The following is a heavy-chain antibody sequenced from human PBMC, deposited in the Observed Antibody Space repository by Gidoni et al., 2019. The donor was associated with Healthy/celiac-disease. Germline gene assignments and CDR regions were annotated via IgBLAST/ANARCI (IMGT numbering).Heavy chain of an antibody. Sequence: EVQLVESGGGLVQPGRSLRLSCAASGFTFDDYAMHWVRQAPGKGLGWVSGISWNSGSIGYADSVKGRFTISRDNAKNSLYLQMNSLRAEDTALYYCAKDSKITRWFGEPLPEVYYGMDVWGQGTTVTVSS. CDR3: AKDSKITRWFGEPLPEVYYGMDV. D-gene: IGHD3-10*01. CDR1: GFTFDDYA. CDR2: ISWNSGSI. J-gene: IGHJ6*02. V-gene: IGHV3-9*01.